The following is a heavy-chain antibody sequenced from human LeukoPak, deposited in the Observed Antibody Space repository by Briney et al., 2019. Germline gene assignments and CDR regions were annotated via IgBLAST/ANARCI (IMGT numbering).Heavy chain of an antibody. CDR3: ARGWDGIAVAGSFDY. D-gene: IGHD6-19*01. Sequence: SETLSLTCTVSGGSISSSSYYWGWIRQPPGKGLEWLGSIYYSGSTYYNPSLKGRVTISVDTSKNQFSLKLSSVTAADTAVYYCARGWDGIAVAGSFDYWGQGTLVTVSS. V-gene: IGHV4-39*01. CDR2: IYYSGST. J-gene: IGHJ4*02. CDR1: GGSISSSSYY.